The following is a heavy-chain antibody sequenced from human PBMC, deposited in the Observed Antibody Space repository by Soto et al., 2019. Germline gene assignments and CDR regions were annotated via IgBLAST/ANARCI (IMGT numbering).Heavy chain of an antibody. D-gene: IGHD3-22*01. CDR2: INHSGST. J-gene: IGHJ4*02. CDR3: AREYYYDSSGYYFYYFDY. Sequence: SETLSLTCAVYGGSFSGYYWSWIRQPPGKGLEWIGEINHSGSTNYNPSPKSRVTISVDTSKNQFSLKLSSVTAADTAVYYCAREYYYDSSGYYFYYFDYWGQGTLVTVSS. V-gene: IGHV4-34*01. CDR1: GGSFSGYY.